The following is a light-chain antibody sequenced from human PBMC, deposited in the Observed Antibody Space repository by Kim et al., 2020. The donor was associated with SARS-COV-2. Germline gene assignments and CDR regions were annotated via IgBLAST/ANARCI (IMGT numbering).Light chain of an antibody. J-gene: IGLJ2*01. V-gene: IGLV3-19*01. CDR2: GKN. CDR3: NSRGSNDNVL. Sequence: SSALTQDPAVSVALGQTVRITCQGDSLRSYYATWYQQKPGQAPIVVIYGKNNRPSGIPDSFSGSSSGDTASLTITGTQAGDEADYYCNSRGSNDNVLFGG. CDR1: SLRSYY.